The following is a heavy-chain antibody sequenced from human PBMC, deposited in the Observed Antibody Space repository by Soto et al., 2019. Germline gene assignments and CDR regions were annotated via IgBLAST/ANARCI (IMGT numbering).Heavy chain of an antibody. V-gene: IGHV1-18*01. J-gene: IGHJ5*02. CDR3: ARVIPGAEAWFHP. CDR1: AYTFTNYG. Sequence: QVQLVQSGGEVKKPGASVKVSCKASAYTFTNYGISWVRQAPGQGLGWMGWISAYNGNINYAQKFQGRVTMTIDTSTSTAYLDLRSLTSDDTAVYYCARVIPGAEAWFHPWGQGTLVTVSS. CDR2: ISAYNGNI. D-gene: IGHD2-2*01.